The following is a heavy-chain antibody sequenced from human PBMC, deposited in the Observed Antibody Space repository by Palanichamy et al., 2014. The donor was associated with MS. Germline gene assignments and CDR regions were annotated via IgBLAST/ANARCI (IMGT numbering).Heavy chain of an antibody. CDR2: ISSSGDTI. Sequence: GQPGGSLRLSCAASGFTFSSYEMNWVRQAPGKGLEWVSYISSSGDTIYYADSVKGRFTISRDNAKNSLYLQMNSLRAEDTAVYYCARQWGSHAFDIWGQGTMVTVSS. CDR3: ARQWGSHAFDI. V-gene: IGHV3-48*03. J-gene: IGHJ3*02. CDR1: GFTFSSYE. D-gene: IGHD1-26*01.